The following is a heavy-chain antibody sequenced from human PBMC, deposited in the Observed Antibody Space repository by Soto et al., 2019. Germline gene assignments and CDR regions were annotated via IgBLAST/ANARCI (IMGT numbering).Heavy chain of an antibody. CDR3: ARDRGYCSSTSCYAFDI. D-gene: IGHD2-2*03. CDR1: GFTFSSYW. J-gene: IGHJ3*02. CDR2: IKQDGSEK. V-gene: IGHV3-7*01. Sequence: GGSLRLSCAASGFTFSSYWMSWVRQAPGKGLEWVANIKQDGSEKYYVDSVKGRFTISRDNAKNSLYLQMNSLRAEDTAVYYCARDRGYCSSTSCYAFDIWGQGTMVTVSS.